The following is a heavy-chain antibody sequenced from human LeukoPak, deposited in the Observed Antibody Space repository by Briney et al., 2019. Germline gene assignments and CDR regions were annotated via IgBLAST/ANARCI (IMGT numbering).Heavy chain of an antibody. J-gene: IGHJ5*02. CDR2: ITSSGTTT. Sequence: PGGSLRLSCSASGFSFSDSYMSWFRLSPEKGLEWIAYITSSGTTTDYGDSVKGRFTISRVNAKNSLYLQMNSLRPEDTAVYYCASDPDYGDPSWGQGTLVTVSS. D-gene: IGHD4/OR15-4a*01. V-gene: IGHV3-11*01. CDR1: GFSFSDSY. CDR3: ASDPDYGDPS.